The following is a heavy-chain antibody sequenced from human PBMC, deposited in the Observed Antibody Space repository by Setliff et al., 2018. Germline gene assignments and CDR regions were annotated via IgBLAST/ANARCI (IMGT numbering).Heavy chain of an antibody. CDR3: ARASRFGTVKWRGDYYMDV. V-gene: IGHV7-4-1*02. CDR2: INTNTGNP. D-gene: IGHD3-10*01. CDR1: GYTFTSYA. J-gene: IGHJ6*03. Sequence: SVKVSCKASGYTFTSYAMGWMRQAPGQRLEWMGWINTNTGNPSYAQDFTGRFVFSLDTSVSTAYLQISSLKPEDTAVYYCARASRFGTVKWRGDYYMDVWGKGTTVTVSS.